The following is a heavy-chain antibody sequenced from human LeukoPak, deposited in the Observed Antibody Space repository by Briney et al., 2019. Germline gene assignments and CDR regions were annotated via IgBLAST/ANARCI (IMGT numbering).Heavy chain of an antibody. CDR3: ARAYYYDSSGYFLYYYYYYMDA. J-gene: IGHJ6*03. V-gene: IGHV4-59*01. CDR2: IYYSGST. Sequence: SETLSLTCTVSGGSISSYYWSWIRQPPGKGLEWIGYIYYSGSTNYNPSLKSRVTITVDTSKNQFSLKLSSVTAADTAVYYCARAYYYDSSGYFLYYYYYYMDAWGKGTTVTVSS. D-gene: IGHD3-22*01. CDR1: GGSISSYY.